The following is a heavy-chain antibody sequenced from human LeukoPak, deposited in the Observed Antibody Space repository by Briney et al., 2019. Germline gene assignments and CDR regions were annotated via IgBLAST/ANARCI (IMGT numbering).Heavy chain of an antibody. Sequence: ASVKVSCKASGYTFTSYAMNWVRQAPGQGLEWMGWINTNTGNPTYAQGFTGRFVFSLDTSVSTAYLQISSLKAEDTAVYYCARADNSPVRNIVVVPAAMNYYYYYMDVWGKGTTVTVSS. CDR2: INTNTGNP. J-gene: IGHJ6*03. V-gene: IGHV7-4-1*02. CDR1: GYTFTSYA. D-gene: IGHD2-2*01. CDR3: ARADNSPVRNIVVVPAAMNYYYYYMDV.